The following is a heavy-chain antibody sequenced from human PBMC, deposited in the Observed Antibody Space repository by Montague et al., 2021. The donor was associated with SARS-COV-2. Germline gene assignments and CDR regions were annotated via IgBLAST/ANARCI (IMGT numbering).Heavy chain of an antibody. D-gene: IGHD2-15*01. V-gene: IGHV6-1*01. CDR3: ARAERESCGDGNCYQYFFNY. J-gene: IGHJ4*02. Sequence: CAISGDSVSTNSGTWNWVRLSPSRGLEWLGRTYYRSEWYSDYSFSAKSRISINPDTSKNQFSLQLNSVTPEDTAVYYCARAERESCGDGNCYQYFFNYWGQETLVTVSS. CDR2: TYYRSEWYS. CDR1: GDSVSTNSGT.